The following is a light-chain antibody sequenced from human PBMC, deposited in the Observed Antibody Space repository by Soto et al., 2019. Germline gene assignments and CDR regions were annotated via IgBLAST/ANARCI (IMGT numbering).Light chain of an antibody. V-gene: IGLV2-14*01. CDR2: DVS. Sequence: QSALTQPASVSGSPGQSITISCTGTSSDVGGYNYVSSYQQHPGKAPKLMIYDVSNRPSVVSNRFSGSKSGNTASLTISGLQAEDEADYYCSSYTSSSTLVFGGGTKLTVL. CDR3: SSYTSSSTLV. J-gene: IGLJ2*01. CDR1: SSDVGGYNY.